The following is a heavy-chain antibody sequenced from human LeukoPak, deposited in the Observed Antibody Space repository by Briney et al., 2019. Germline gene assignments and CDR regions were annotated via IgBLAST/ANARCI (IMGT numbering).Heavy chain of an antibody. D-gene: IGHD3-3*01. J-gene: IGHJ4*02. CDR1: GFTFSSYA. CDR2: ISGSGGST. Sequence: GGSLRLSCAASGFTFSSYAMSWVRRAPGKGLEWVSAISGSGGSTYYADSVKGRFTISRDNSKNTLYLQMNSLRAEDTAVYYCARAEFWSGYWFDYWGQGTLVTVSS. CDR3: ARAEFWSGYWFDY. V-gene: IGHV3-23*01.